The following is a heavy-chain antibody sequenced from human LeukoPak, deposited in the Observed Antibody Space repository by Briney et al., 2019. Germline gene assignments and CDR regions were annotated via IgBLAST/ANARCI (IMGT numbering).Heavy chain of an antibody. V-gene: IGHV1-2*06. CDR3: ARVTRLLGATIDY. J-gene: IGHJ4*02. CDR1: GYTFTGYY. CDR2: INPNSGGT. Sequence: ASVKVSCKASGYTFTGYYMHWVRQAPGQGLEWMGRINPNSGGTNYAQKFQGRVTMTRDTSISTAYMELSRLRSDDTAVYYCARVTRLLGATIDYWGQGILVTVSS. D-gene: IGHD1-26*01.